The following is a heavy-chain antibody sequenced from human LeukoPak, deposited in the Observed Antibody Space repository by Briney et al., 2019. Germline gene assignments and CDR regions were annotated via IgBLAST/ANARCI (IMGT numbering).Heavy chain of an antibody. V-gene: IGHV4-31*03. J-gene: IGHJ4*02. CDR1: GGSISSGDYY. Sequence: SETLSLTCTVSGGSISSGDYYWSWIRQHPGKGLEWIGNIFYSGSTYYNPSLKSRVTISVDTSKNQFSLRLSSVTAADTALYYCARNRGYIYGSPFDYWGQGTLVTVSS. CDR2: IFYSGST. CDR3: ARNRGYIYGSPFDY. D-gene: IGHD5-18*01.